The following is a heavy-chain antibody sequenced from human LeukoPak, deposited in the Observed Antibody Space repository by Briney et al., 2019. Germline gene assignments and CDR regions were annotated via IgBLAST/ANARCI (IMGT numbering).Heavy chain of an antibody. CDR2: IKQDGSEK. CDR3: ARDRAAARMDV. J-gene: IGHJ6*04. V-gene: IGHV3-7*01. CDR1: GFTFSSYW. D-gene: IGHD6-13*01. Sequence: GGSLRLSCAASGFTFSSYWMSWVRQAPGKGLEGVANIKQDGSEKYYVDSVKGRFTISSDNAKNSLYLQMNSLRAEDTAVYYCARDRAAARMDVWGKGTTVTVSS.